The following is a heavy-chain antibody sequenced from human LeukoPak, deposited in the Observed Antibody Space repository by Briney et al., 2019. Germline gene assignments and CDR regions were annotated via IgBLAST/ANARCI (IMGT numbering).Heavy chain of an antibody. CDR2: ISGNGGST. CDR1: GFTFISYA. CDR3: AKGWMKCSLDGFDM. D-gene: IGHD1-1*01. J-gene: IGHJ3*02. Sequence: GGSLRLSCAASGFTFISYAMNWVRQAPGQGLEWVSGISGNGGSTYHADAVKDRFTISRDNSKNRLYLQMHSLRAEDTAVYYCAKGWMKCSLDGFDMWGQGTMVIVSS. V-gene: IGHV3-23*01.